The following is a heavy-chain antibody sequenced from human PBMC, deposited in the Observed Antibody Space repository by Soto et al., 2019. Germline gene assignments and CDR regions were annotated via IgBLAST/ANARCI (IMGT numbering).Heavy chain of an antibody. D-gene: IGHD4-17*01. CDR1: GGSMSNNY. V-gene: IGHV4-59*01. J-gene: IGHJ4*02. CDR2: VFYTGST. CDR3: ARSLTVTRFDQ. Sequence: QVHLQDSGPGLVKPSETLSLFCNVSGGSMSNNYWTWIRQAPGKGLEWIGYVFYTGSTNYNPSLKSRVSISVDTSKKYFSLRLNSVTAADTAVYYCARSLTVTRFDQWGQGTRVTVS.